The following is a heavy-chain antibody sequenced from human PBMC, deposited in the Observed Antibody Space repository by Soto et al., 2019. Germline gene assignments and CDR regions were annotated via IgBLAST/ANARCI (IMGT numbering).Heavy chain of an antibody. J-gene: IGHJ4*02. CDR2: IDDSGYT. V-gene: IGHV4-31*03. CDR1: GGSISTGGYY. CDR3: ARKQAGFFYGIDY. D-gene: IGHD3-3*01. Sequence: LSLTCTVSGGSISTGGYYWSWIRQYPGKGLEWLGYIDDSGYTFYNPSLQSRLTLSMDTSKNQFSLKLSSATAAGTAVYFCARKQAGFFYGIDYWGQGTLVTVSS.